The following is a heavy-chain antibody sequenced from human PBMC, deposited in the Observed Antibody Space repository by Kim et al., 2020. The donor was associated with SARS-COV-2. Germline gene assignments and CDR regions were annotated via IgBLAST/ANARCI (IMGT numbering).Heavy chain of an antibody. D-gene: IGHD6-19*01. V-gene: IGHV1-69*13. J-gene: IGHJ4*02. CDR3: ARDHSEYSSGWDLYYFDY. Sequence: SVKVSSKASGGTFSSYAISWVRQAPGQGLEWMGGIIPIFGTANYAQKFQGRVTITADESTSTAYMELSSLRSEDTAVYYCARDHSEYSSGWDLYYFDYWGQGTLVTVSS. CDR1: GGTFSSYA. CDR2: IIPIFGTA.